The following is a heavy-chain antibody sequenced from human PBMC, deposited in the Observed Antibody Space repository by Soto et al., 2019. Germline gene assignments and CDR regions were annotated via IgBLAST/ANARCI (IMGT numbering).Heavy chain of an antibody. CDR1: GFTFSSYS. J-gene: IGHJ4*02. Sequence: EVQLVESGGGLVKPGGSLRVSCAASGFTFSSYSMNWVRQAPGQGLEWVSSISGSSRYIYYADAVKGRFTISRDNAKNSLYLQMNSLRVEDTAVYYCATVTRSGWDWGQGTLVTVSS. D-gene: IGHD6-19*01. V-gene: IGHV3-21*01. CDR2: ISGSSRYI. CDR3: ATVTRSGWD.